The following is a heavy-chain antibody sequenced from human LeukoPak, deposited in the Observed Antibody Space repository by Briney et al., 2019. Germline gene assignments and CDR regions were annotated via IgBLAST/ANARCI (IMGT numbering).Heavy chain of an antibody. CDR2: INPNSGGT. Sequence: ASVKVSCKASGYTFTGYYMRWVRQAPGHGLEWMGRINPNSGGTKFAQKFKGRVTMTRDTSISTAYMELSRLRSDDMAVYYCARGGRTYYYDSSGISGGWFDPWGQGTLVTVSS. CDR1: GYTFTGYY. J-gene: IGHJ5*02. CDR3: ARGGRTYYYDSSGISGGWFDP. D-gene: IGHD3-22*01. V-gene: IGHV1-2*06.